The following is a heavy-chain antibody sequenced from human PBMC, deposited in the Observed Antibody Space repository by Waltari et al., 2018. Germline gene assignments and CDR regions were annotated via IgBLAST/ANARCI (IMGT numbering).Heavy chain of an antibody. V-gene: IGHV1-2*02. CDR1: GYIFTDYY. CDR2: INPNSGGT. J-gene: IGHJ4*02. CDR3: ASWSAPFDY. D-gene: IGHD3-3*01. Sequence: QVQLVQSGAEVKRPGASVKVSCKASGYIFTDYYMHWVRQAPGQGLEWMGWINPNSGGTNYAQKFQGRVIMPRDTSIGTVYMELSSLQSDDTAIYYCASWSAPFDYWGQGTLVTVSS.